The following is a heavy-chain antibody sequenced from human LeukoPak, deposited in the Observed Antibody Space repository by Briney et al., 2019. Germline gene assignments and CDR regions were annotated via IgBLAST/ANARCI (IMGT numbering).Heavy chain of an antibody. V-gene: IGHV3-74*01. D-gene: IGHD3-10*01. CDR3: AKVALRFGESFDY. J-gene: IGHJ4*02. Sequence: GGSLRLSCAASGFTFSSYWMHWVRQAPGKGLVWVSRINSDGSSTSYADSVKGRFTISRDNAKNTLHLQMNSLRAEDTAVYYCAKVALRFGESFDYWGQGTLVTVSS. CDR1: GFTFSSYW. CDR2: INSDGSST.